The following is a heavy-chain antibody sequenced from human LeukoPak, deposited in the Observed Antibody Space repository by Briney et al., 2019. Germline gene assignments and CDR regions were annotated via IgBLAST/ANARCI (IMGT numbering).Heavy chain of an antibody. V-gene: IGHV4-59*01. Sequence: PSETLSLTCTVSGVSISSYYWSWIRQPPGKGLEWIGYIYYSGSTNCNPSLKSRVTISVDTSKNQFSLNLSSVTAAGTAVYFCARGRQQLNDWGQGTLVTVSS. CDR3: ARGRQQLND. CDR1: GVSISSYY. D-gene: IGHD6-13*01. J-gene: IGHJ4*02. CDR2: IYYSGST.